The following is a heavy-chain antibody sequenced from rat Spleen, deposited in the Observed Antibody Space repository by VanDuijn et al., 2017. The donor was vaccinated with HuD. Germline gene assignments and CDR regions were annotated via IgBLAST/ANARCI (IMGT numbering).Heavy chain of an antibody. CDR2: IWGNGNT. CDR1: GFSLSSYG. CDR3: TRQGSRGTEH. V-gene: IGHV2-13*01. D-gene: IGHD4-3*01. J-gene: IGHJ2*01. Sequence: QVQLKESGPGLVQPSQTLSLTCTVSGFSLSSYGVIWVRQPPGKGLEWMGVIWGNGNTNYNSALKSRLSISRDTSKSQVFLKMNSLQAEDTGIYFCTRQGSRGTEHWGQGVMVTVSS.